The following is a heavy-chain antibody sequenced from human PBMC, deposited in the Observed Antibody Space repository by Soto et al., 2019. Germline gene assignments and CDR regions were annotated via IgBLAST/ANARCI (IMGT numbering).Heavy chain of an antibody. CDR1: GYTFTSYA. D-gene: IGHD3-16*01. V-gene: IGHV1-3*01. Sequence: GASVKVSCKASGYTFTSYAMHWVXQAPGQRLEWMGWINAGNGNTKYSQKFQGRVTITRDTSASTAYMELSSLRSEDTAVYYCAIEWRRGGFDYWGQGTLVTVSS. CDR3: AIEWRRGGFDY. J-gene: IGHJ4*02. CDR2: INAGNGNT.